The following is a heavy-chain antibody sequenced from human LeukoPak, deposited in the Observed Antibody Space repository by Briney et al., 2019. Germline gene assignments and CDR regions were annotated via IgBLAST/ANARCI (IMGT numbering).Heavy chain of an antibody. J-gene: IGHJ4*02. D-gene: IGHD1-26*01. Sequence: TSVNVSCKASACTFTSYAISWVRQAPGQGLEWVGRIIPILGIANYAQKFQGRVTITADKSTSTAYMEMSSLRSEDTAVYYCATPYSGSYYVPVWWGQGTLVTVSS. V-gene: IGHV1-69*04. CDR3: ATPYSGSYYVPVW. CDR1: ACTFTSYA. CDR2: IIPILGIA.